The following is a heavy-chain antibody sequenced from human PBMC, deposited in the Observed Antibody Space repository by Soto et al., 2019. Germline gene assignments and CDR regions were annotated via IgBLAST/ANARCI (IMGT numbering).Heavy chain of an antibody. Sequence: PGESLKISCKGSGYSFTSYWISWVRQMPGKGLEWMGRIDPSDSDTNYSPSFQGHVTISADKSISTAYLQWSSLKASDTAMYYCAIGSSGYYVQNAFDIWGQGTMVTVSS. D-gene: IGHD3-22*01. V-gene: IGHV5-10-1*01. J-gene: IGHJ3*02. CDR2: IDPSDSDT. CDR3: AIGSSGYYVQNAFDI. CDR1: GYSFTSYW.